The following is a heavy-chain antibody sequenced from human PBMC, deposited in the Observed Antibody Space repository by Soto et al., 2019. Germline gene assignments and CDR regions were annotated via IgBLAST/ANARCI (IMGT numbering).Heavy chain of an antibody. CDR1: GGSISSGGYY. J-gene: IGHJ6*02. D-gene: IGHD4-17*01. V-gene: IGHV4-31*02. CDR3: ARDPSYGDYSYYGMDV. CDR2: IYYSGKT. Sequence: QVQLQESGPGLVKPSQTLSLKCTVSGGSISSGGYYWTWIRQRPGKGLEWIGSIYYSGKTYYSPSLKSRVTISVDTSKNHFSLRLPSVTAADTAVYYCARDPSYGDYSYYGMDVWGQGTTVTVSS.